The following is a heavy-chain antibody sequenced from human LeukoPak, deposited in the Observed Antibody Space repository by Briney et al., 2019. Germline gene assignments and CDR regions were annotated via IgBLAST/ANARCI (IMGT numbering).Heavy chain of an antibody. Sequence: PGGSLRLSCEASGFTFGSFAMYWVRQAPGKGLEWIAGIFGSGGSPHYADSVKGRFTISRDNSKNTVYLQMNSLRAEDTAVYYCARDRSQRAYSYGPDGEWGQGTLVTVSS. CDR2: IFGSGGSP. V-gene: IGHV3-23*01. CDR3: ARDRSQRAYSYGPDGE. D-gene: IGHD5-18*01. J-gene: IGHJ4*02. CDR1: GFTFGSFA.